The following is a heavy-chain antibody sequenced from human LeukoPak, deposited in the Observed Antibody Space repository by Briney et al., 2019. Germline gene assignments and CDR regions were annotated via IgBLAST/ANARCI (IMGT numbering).Heavy chain of an antibody. CDR1: DDSVSSSRYY. CDR2: IYHGSA. J-gene: IGHJ5*01. Sequence: KPSETLSLTCTVSDDSVSSSRYYWTWIRQPPGKGLEWIGHIYHGSATYNPSLESRVTLSMDTSKNQYSLKMTSVTAADTAVYYCAREGGRQWLVSGALDSWGQGTLVTVSS. CDR3: AREGGRQWLVSGALDS. D-gene: IGHD6-19*01. V-gene: IGHV4-61*01.